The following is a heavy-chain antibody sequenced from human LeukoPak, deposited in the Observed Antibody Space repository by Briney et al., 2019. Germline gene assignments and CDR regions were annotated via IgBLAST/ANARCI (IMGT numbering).Heavy chain of an antibody. D-gene: IGHD3-22*01. J-gene: IGHJ2*01. CDR2: INPNSGGT. CDR1: GYAFTDYY. CDR3: ARAAWYYYDGSGYYRYWYFDV. V-gene: IGHV1-2*02. Sequence: GASVKVSCKASGYAFTDYYMYWVRQAPGQGLEWMGWINPNSGGTNYAQKFQGRVTMTRDTSISTAYMELSGLRSDDTAVYYCARAAWYYYDGSGYYRYWYFDVWGRGTLVSVSS.